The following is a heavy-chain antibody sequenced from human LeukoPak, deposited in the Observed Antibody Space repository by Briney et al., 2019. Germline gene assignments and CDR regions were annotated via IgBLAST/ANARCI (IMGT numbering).Heavy chain of an antibody. Sequence: SETLSLTCAVYGGSLSGDYWNWIRQSPDKGLEWIGENNHAGSAKYNPSLKSRSTISLDTSKNQFSLSLTSVTAADSAMYYCARGEGRRFFGLDPWGQGTPVTVSS. CDR2: NNHAGSA. J-gene: IGHJ5*02. D-gene: IGHD3-3*01. V-gene: IGHV4-34*01. CDR1: GGSLSGDY. CDR3: ARGEGRRFFGLDP.